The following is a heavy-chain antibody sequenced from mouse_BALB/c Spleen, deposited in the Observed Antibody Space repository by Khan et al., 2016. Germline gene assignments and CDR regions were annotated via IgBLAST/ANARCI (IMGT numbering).Heavy chain of an antibody. Sequence: QVQLKESGAALMKPGASVKISCKATGYTFSNYWIEWIKERPGHGLEWIGEILPGSGTTNYNEKFKGTATFTAETSSNTAFMQLSSLTSEDAAVYYCARGSYWGQGTLVTVSA. CDR2: ILPGSGTT. CDR1: GYTFSNYW. J-gene: IGHJ3*01. V-gene: IGHV1-9*01. CDR3: ARGSY.